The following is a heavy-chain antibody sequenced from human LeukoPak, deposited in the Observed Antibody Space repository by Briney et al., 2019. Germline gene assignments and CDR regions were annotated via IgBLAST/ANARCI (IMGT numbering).Heavy chain of an antibody. J-gene: IGHJ3*02. CDR2: ISGGGSGT. D-gene: IGHD4/OR15-4a*01. CDR3: ARVRFAGPQAFDI. CDR1: GFTFSSYA. V-gene: IGHV3-23*01. Sequence: GGSLRLSYAPSGFTFSSYAMSWVRQAPGRGLEWVAVISGGGSGTYYADSVRGRFTISRDNAKNSMALQMNSLRAEDTAVYYCARVRFAGPQAFDIWGQGTMVTVAS.